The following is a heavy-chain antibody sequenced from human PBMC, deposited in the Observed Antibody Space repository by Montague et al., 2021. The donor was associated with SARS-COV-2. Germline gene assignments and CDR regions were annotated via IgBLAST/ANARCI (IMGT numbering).Heavy chain of an antibody. V-gene: IGHV4-39*01. CDR1: GGSISSSSYY. D-gene: IGHD3-3*01. CDR3: ARRGLGSVTMFGVVMHDGGFDL. J-gene: IGHJ5*02. Sequence: SETLSLTCTVSGGSISSSSYYWGWIRQPPGKGLEWIGNIYYSGXTXYXXXXKXRVTISVDTSKNQFSLKLSSVTAADTAVYYCARRGLGSVTMFGVVMHDGGFDLWGQGTMVTVSS. CDR2: IYYSGXT.